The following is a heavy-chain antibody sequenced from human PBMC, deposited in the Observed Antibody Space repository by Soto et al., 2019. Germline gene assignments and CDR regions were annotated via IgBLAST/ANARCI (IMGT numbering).Heavy chain of an antibody. V-gene: IGHV3-13*01. CDR1: GFTFSSYD. D-gene: IGHD5-18*01. J-gene: IGHJ6*02. CDR2: IGTAGDT. CDR3: ARALVSSGYSYGYYYYGMDV. Sequence: GGSLRLSCAASGFTFSSYDMHWVRQATGKGLEWVSAIGTAGDTYYPGSVKGRFTISRENAKNSLYLQMNSLRAGDTAVYYCARALVSSGYSYGYYYYGMDVWGQGTTVTVSS.